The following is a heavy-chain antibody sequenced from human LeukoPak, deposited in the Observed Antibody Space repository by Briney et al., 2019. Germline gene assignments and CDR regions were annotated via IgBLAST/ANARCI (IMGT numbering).Heavy chain of an antibody. Sequence: ASVKVSCKASGYTFTSYYMHWVRQAPGQGLEWMGIINPSGGSTGYAQKFQGGVTMTRDTSTSTVYMELSSLRSEDTAVYYCATLYSSSWHDYWGQGTLVTVSS. J-gene: IGHJ4*02. V-gene: IGHV1-46*01. CDR1: GYTFTSYY. CDR2: INPSGGST. D-gene: IGHD6-13*01. CDR3: ATLYSSSWHDY.